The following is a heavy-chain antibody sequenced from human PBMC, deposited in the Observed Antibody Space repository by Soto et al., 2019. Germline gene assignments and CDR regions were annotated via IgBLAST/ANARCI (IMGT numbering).Heavy chain of an antibody. Sequence: GGSLRLSCAASGFKFSNYAMSWVRQAPGKGLEWVSLISATGGGTYYADSVKGRFTISRDNSHNTLYLQVHSLTAGDTAVYYCAKDRRAGGNSAFYFDSWGQGAQVTVSS. J-gene: IGHJ5*01. CDR3: AKDRRAGGNSAFYFDS. V-gene: IGHV3-23*01. CDR1: GFKFSNYA. D-gene: IGHD3-16*01. CDR2: ISATGGGT.